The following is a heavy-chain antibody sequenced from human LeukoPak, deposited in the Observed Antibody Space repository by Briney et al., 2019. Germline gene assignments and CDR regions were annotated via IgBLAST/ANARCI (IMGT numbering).Heavy chain of an antibody. V-gene: IGHV4-34*01. CDR1: GGSFSGYY. D-gene: IGHD2-15*01. J-gene: IGHJ5*02. CDR3: ARDRYCSGGSCYLGWSDP. CDR2: INHSGST. Sequence: SETLSLTCAVYGGSFSGYYWSWIRQPPGKGLEWIGEINHSGSTNYNPSLKSRVTISVDASKNLFALKLSSVTAADTAVYYCARDRYCSGGSCYLGWSDPWGQGTLVTVSS.